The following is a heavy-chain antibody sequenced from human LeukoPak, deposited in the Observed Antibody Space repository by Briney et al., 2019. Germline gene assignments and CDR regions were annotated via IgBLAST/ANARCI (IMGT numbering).Heavy chain of an antibody. D-gene: IGHD2-2*01. J-gene: IGHJ5*02. Sequence: PSETLSLTCAVYGGSFSGYYWSWIRQPPGKGLEWIGEINHSGSTNYNPSLRSRVTISVDTSKNQFSLKLSSVTAADTAVYYCASLLGYCSSTSCSNWFDPWGQATLVTVSS. CDR1: GGSFSGYY. V-gene: IGHV4-34*01. CDR2: INHSGST. CDR3: ASLLGYCSSTSCSNWFDP.